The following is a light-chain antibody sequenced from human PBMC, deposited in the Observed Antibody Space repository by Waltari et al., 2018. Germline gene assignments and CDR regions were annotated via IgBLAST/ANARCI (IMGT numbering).Light chain of an antibody. CDR1: QTVGDW. J-gene: IGKJ2*01. V-gene: IGKV1-5*03. CDR2: KAS. Sequence: DIQMTQYPSTVSASVGDRGNIPCRDSQTVGDWLAWYQQKPGKAPKLLIYKASTLQNGVPSRFSGSGSWSEFTLTISSLQPDDVASYYCQQYNTFSSFGQGTRLEL. CDR3: QQYNTFSS.